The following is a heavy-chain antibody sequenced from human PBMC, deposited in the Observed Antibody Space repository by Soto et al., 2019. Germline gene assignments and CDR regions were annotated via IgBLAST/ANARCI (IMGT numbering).Heavy chain of an antibody. CDR3: ARSHRYYFDY. Sequence: PSETLSLTCTVSGCSISSGDYYWSWIRQPPGKGLEWIGYIYYSGSTYYNPSLKSRVTISVDRSKNQFSLKLSSVTAADTSVYDWARSHRYYFDYWGQGTLVTVSS. CDR2: IYYSGST. J-gene: IGHJ4*02. V-gene: IGHV4-30-4*01. CDR1: GCSISSGDYY.